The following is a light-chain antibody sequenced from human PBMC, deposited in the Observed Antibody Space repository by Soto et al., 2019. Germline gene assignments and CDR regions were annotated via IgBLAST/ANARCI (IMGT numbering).Light chain of an antibody. Sequence: QSVLTQPASVSGSAGQSIAISCTGSSSDVGIYNYVSWYQQHPGKVPKLIIYEVTSRPPGVSIRFSGSKSGNTASLTISGLQPEDEADYYRSSYTTSSTRVFGTGTKVTVL. CDR1: SSDVGIYNY. V-gene: IGLV2-14*01. CDR2: EVT. CDR3: SSYTTSSTRV. J-gene: IGLJ1*01.